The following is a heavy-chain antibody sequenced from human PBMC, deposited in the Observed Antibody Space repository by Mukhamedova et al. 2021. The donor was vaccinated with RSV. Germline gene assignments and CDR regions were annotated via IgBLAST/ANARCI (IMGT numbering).Heavy chain of an antibody. CDR2: ISGSGGNT. CDR3: ATVIGLVDLFEY. D-gene: IGHD3-16*01. Sequence: QSTWGGLEWVAAISGSGGNTYYADSVKGRFTFSRDNSKNTLYLQMSSLRAEDTAVYYCATVIGLVDLFEYWGQGTLVTVSS. J-gene: IGHJ4*02. V-gene: IGHV3-23*01.